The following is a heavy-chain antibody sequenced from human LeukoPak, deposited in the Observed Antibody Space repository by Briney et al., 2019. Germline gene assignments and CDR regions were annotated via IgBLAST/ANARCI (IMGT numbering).Heavy chain of an antibody. J-gene: IGHJ4*02. CDR3: ATYVRGDFDY. V-gene: IGHV3-23*01. CDR1: GFTFSSYA. CDR2: VSGGGGGT. D-gene: IGHD3-10*02. Sequence: GGSLRLSCATSGFTFSSYAMSWVRQAPGKGLEWVSTVSGGGGGTWYADSVKGRFTISRDNSKNTLYLQMNSLRAEDTAVYYCATYVRGDFDYWGQGTLVTVSS.